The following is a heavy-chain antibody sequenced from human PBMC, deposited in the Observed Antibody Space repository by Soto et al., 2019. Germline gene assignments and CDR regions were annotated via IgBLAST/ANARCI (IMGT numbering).Heavy chain of an antibody. D-gene: IGHD4-17*01. CDR3: AKDKSGAVTTFRYFDL. J-gene: IGHJ2*01. V-gene: IGHV3-9*01. Sequence: EVQLVESGGGLVQPGRSLRLSCAASGFTFDDKAMHWVRQAPGRDLEWVSGISWNSGSIGYADSVKGRFTISRDNAKNSLYLQMNRLRAEDTALYYCAKDKSGAVTTFRYFDLWGRGTLVTVSS. CDR1: GFTFDDKA. CDR2: ISWNSGSI.